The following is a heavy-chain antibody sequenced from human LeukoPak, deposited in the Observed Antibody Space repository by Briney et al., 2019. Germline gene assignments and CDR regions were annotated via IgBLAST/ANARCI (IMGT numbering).Heavy chain of an antibody. CDR1: GFTFSSYG. J-gene: IGHJ3*02. D-gene: IGHD6-6*01. V-gene: IGHV3-30*18. CDR2: ISYDGSNK. Sequence: GGSLRLPCAASGFTFSSYGMHWVRQAPGKGLEWVAVISYDGSNKYYADSVKGRFTISRDNSKNTLYLQMNSLRAEDTAVYYCAKVYSSSLSFDIWGQGTMVTVSS. CDR3: AKVYSSSLSFDI.